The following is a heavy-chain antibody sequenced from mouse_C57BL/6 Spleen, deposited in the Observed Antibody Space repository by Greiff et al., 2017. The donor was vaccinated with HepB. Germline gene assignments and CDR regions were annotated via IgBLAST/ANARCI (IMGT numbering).Heavy chain of an antibody. V-gene: IGHV14-4*01. D-gene: IGHD2-4*01. CDR3: TTGFYDYDRAWFAY. Sequence: EVKLMESGAELVRPGASVKLSCTASGFNIKDDYMHWVKQRPEQGLEWIGWIDPENGDTEYASKFQGKATITADTSSNTAYLQLSSLTSEDTAVYYCTTGFYDYDRAWFAYWGQGTLVTVSA. CDR1: GFNIKDDY. J-gene: IGHJ3*01. CDR2: IDPENGDT.